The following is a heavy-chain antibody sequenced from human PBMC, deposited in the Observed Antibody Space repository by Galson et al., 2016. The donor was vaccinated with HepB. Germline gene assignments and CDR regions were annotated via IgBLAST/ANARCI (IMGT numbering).Heavy chain of an antibody. Sequence: SLRLSCAASGFTVSNNYMSWVRQPPGKGLEWVSLIYSGGGTLYADSVKGRFTISRDNSEKTVYLQMNSLRGEDTAVYYCAKDFWDLRGGHYYYGMDFWGQGTTVTVSS. J-gene: IGHJ6*02. V-gene: IGHV3-53*05. CDR2: IYSGGGT. CDR1: GFTVSNNY. D-gene: IGHD3-3*01. CDR3: AKDFWDLRGGHYYYGMDF.